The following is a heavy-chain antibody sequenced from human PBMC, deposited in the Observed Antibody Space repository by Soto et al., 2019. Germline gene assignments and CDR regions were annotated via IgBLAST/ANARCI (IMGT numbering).Heavy chain of an antibody. J-gene: IGHJ4*02. V-gene: IGHV4-59*01. CDR3: GRYAGYVDS. CDR1: GGSISSSY. Sequence: QVQLQESGPGLVKPSETLSLICTVSGGSISSSYWSWIRQPPGRELEWIGDIYYRGNTNYNPSLESRVTISIDTSKKQFSLKVTSVTAADTAVYYCGRYAGYVDSWGQGTLVTVSS. D-gene: IGHD2-15*01. CDR2: IYYRGNT.